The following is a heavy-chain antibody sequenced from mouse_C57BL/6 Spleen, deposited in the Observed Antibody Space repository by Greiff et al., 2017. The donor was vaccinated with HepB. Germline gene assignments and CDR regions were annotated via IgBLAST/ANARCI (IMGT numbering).Heavy chain of an antibody. CDR2: IYPGDGDT. Sequence: QVQLKQSGPELVKPGASVKISCKASGYAFSSSWMNWVKQRPGKGLEWIGRIYPGDGDTNYNGKFKGKATLTADKSSSTAYMQLSSLTSEDSAVYFCAREDYGNYDYAMDYWGQGTSGTVSS. CDR1: GYAFSSSW. J-gene: IGHJ4*01. D-gene: IGHD2-1*01. V-gene: IGHV1-82*01. CDR3: AREDYGNYDYAMDY.